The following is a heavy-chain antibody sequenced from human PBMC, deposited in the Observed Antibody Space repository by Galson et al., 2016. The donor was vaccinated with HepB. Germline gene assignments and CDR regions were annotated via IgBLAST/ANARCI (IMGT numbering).Heavy chain of an antibody. CDR3: ARGRDGYSRFDS. V-gene: IGHV3-30*09. CDR1: GFAFSTFA. CDR2: ISYDGRNK. D-gene: IGHD5-24*01. Sequence: SLRLSCAASGFAFSTFAMHWVRQTPGKGLEWVAVISYDGRNKYYADSVKGRFVISRDDSKNILYLQMDRLRTEDTSIYFCARGRDGYSRFDSWGLGSLVTVSS. J-gene: IGHJ4*02.